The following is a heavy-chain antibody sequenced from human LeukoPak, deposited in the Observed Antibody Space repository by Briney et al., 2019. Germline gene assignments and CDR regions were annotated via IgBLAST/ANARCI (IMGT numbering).Heavy chain of an antibody. D-gene: IGHD5-18*01. V-gene: IGHV1-24*01. J-gene: IGHJ4*02. Sequence: ASVKVSCKASGYTFTSYYMHWVRQAPGQGLEWMGGFDPEDGETIYAQKFQGRVTMTEDTSTDTAYMELSSLRSEDTAVYYCAAIGYSYGSYYFDYWGQGTLVTVSS. CDR3: AAIGYSYGSYYFDY. CDR1: GYTFTSYY. CDR2: FDPEDGET.